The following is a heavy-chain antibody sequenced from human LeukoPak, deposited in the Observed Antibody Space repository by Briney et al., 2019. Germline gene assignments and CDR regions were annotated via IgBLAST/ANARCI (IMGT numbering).Heavy chain of an antibody. CDR2: IKSKTDGGTT. CDR3: TTAVVATKFHYMDV. Sequence: GGSLRLSCAASGFTFSNAWMSWVRQAPGKGLEWVGRIKSKTDGGTTDYAAPVKGRFTISRDDSKNTLYLQMNSLKTEDTAVYYCTTAVVATKFHYMDVWGKGTTVTVSS. CDR1: GFTFSNAW. D-gene: IGHD5-12*01. J-gene: IGHJ6*03. V-gene: IGHV3-15*01.